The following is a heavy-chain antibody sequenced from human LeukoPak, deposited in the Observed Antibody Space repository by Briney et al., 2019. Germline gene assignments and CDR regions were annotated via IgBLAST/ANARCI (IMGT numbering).Heavy chain of an antibody. CDR3: AKGGSGWYLLGGIDY. CDR2: DGK. J-gene: IGHJ4*02. D-gene: IGHD6-19*01. Sequence: DGKYYADSVRGRFTISRDNAKNSLYLQMNSLRAEDMALYYCAKGGSGWYLLGGIDYWGQGTLVTVSS. V-gene: IGHV3-9*03.